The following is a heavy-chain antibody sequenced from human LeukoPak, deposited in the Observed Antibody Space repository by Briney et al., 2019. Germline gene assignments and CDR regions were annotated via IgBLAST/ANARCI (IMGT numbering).Heavy chain of an antibody. Sequence: GGSLRLSCAASGFTVSSNYMSWVRQAPGKGLEWVSVIYSGGSTYYADSVKGRFTISRDNSKNTLYLQMNSLRAEDTAVYYCASAVVTAKLGAFDIWGQGTMVTVS. CDR2: IYSGGST. J-gene: IGHJ3*02. D-gene: IGHD2-21*02. CDR1: GFTVSSNY. V-gene: IGHV3-53*01. CDR3: ASAVVTAKLGAFDI.